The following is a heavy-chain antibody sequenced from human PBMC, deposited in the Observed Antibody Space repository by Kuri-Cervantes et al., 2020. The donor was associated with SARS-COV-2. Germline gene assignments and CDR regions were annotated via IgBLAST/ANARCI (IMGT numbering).Heavy chain of an antibody. CDR2: ISYDGSNK. J-gene: IGHJ4*02. CDR3: ARNPNLDY. CDR1: GFTFSSYA. V-gene: IGHV3-30*14. Sequence: GESLKISCAASGFTFSSYAMHWVRQAPGKGLEWVAVISYDGSNKYYADSVKGRFTISRDNSKNTLYLQMNSLRAEDTAVYYCARNPNLDYWGQGTLVTVSS.